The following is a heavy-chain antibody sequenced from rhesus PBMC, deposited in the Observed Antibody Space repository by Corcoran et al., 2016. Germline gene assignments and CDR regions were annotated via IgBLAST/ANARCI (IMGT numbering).Heavy chain of an antibody. Sequence: QVQLQESGPGLLKPSETLSLTCAVSGYSISIGYEWNWIRHPPGKGLGGIGSVGGGRGDTTFHPSLNSRVTLSRDSAKNQFSLRLTSVTAADTAVYYCARGGAFDFWGQGLRVTVSS. CDR1: GYSISIGYE. J-gene: IGHJ3*01. CDR3: ARGGAFDF. CDR2: VGGGRGDT. V-gene: IGHV4-127*01.